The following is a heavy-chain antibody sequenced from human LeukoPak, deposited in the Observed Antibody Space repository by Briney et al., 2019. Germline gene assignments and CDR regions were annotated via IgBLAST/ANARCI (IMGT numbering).Heavy chain of an antibody. D-gene: IGHD3-10*01. CDR2: ISSNGGST. Sequence: GGSLRLSCAASGFTFSSHAMHWVRQAPGKGLEYDSVISSNGGSTYYANSVKGRFTISRDNSKNTLYLQMGSLRAEDMAVYYCARGGLLWFGELSGYWGQGTLVTVSS. J-gene: IGHJ4*02. CDR3: ARGGLLWFGELSGY. V-gene: IGHV3-64*01. CDR1: GFTFSSHA.